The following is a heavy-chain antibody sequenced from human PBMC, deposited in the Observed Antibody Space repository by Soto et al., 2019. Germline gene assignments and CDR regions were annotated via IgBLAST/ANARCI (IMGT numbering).Heavy chain of an antibody. V-gene: IGHV3-33*01. CDR2: IWYDGSNK. CDR1: GFTFSSYG. CDR3: ARDSSFIAARPARGREDGMDV. J-gene: IGHJ6*02. Sequence: PGGSLRLSCAASGFTFSSYGMHWVRQAPGKGLEWVAVIWYDGSNKYYADSVKGRFTISRDNSKNTLYLQMNSLRAEDTAVYYCARDSSFIAARPARGREDGMDVWGQGTTVTVSS. D-gene: IGHD6-6*01.